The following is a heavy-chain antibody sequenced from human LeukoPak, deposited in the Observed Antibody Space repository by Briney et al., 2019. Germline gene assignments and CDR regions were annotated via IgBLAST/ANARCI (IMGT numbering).Heavy chain of an antibody. CDR1: GFTFRNYA. V-gene: IGHV3-23*01. J-gene: IGHJ4*02. CDR3: AKSPSYCGGDCYHGTNY. CDR2: MSGSGGST. D-gene: IGHD2-21*01. Sequence: GGSLRLSCAASGFTFRNYAMSWVRQAPGKGLEWVSAMSGSGGSTYYADSVKGRFTISRDNSKNTLYLQMNSLRAEDTAVHYCAKSPSYCGGDCYHGTNYWGQGTLVTVSS.